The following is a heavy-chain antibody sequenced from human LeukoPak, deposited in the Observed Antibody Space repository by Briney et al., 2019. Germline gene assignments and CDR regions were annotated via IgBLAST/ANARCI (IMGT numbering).Heavy chain of an antibody. CDR2: IYYSGST. CDR3: ARGMVRGGGLYYYYYMDV. CDR1: GGSISSSSYY. Sequence: SETLSLTCTVSGGSISSSSYYWGWIRQPPGKGLEWIGSIYYSGSTNYNPSLKSRVTISVDTSKNQFSLKLSSVTAADTAVYYCARGMVRGGGLYYYYYMDVWGKGTTVTISS. J-gene: IGHJ6*03. V-gene: IGHV4-39*07. D-gene: IGHD3-10*01.